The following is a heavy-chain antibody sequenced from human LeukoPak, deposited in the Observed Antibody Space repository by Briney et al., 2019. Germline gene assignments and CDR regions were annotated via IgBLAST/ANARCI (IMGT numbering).Heavy chain of an antibody. CDR2: INHSGST. Sequence: PSETLSLTCAVYGGSSSGYYWSWIRQPPGKGLEWIGEINHSGSTNYNPSLKRRVTISVATSKNQCSLKLSSVTAADTAVYYCAAGEVFDIWGQGTMCTVSS. CDR1: GGSSSGYY. V-gene: IGHV4-34*01. D-gene: IGHD1-14*01. J-gene: IGHJ3*02. CDR3: AAGEVFDI.